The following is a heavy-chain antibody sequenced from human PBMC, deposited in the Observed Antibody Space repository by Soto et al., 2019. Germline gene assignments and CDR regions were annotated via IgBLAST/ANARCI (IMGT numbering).Heavy chain of an antibody. D-gene: IGHD3-10*01. Sequence: ASVKVSCKASGYTFTSYGISWVRQAPGQGLEWMGWISAYNGNTNYAQKLQGRVTMTTDTSTSTAYMELRSLRSDDTAVYYCARDSGVHSPLLNYYYYGMDVCRQVNTVTVCS. CDR1: GYTFTSYG. J-gene: IGHJ6*02. V-gene: IGHV1-18*01. CDR2: ISAYNGNT. CDR3: ARDSGVHSPLLNYYYYGMDV.